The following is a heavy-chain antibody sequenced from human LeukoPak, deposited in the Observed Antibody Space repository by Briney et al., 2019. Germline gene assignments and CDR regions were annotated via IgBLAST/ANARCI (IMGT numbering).Heavy chain of an antibody. CDR2: ISSSSSYI. CDR1: GFTFSSYW. Sequence: PGGSLRLSCAASGFTFSSYWMSWVRQAPGKGLEWVSSISSSSSYIYYADSVKGRFTISRDNAKNSLYLQMNSLRAEDTAVYYCARQPSDYYDSSGYHWKQAFDYWGQGTLVTVSS. J-gene: IGHJ4*02. V-gene: IGHV3-21*01. D-gene: IGHD3-22*01. CDR3: ARQPSDYYDSSGYHWKQAFDY.